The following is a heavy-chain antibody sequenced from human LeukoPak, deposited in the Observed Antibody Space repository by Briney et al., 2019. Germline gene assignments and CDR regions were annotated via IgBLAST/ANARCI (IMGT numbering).Heavy chain of an antibody. D-gene: IGHD1-1*01. V-gene: IGHV3-23*01. CDR1: GFTFSSYS. CDR2: ISGSGGET. CDR3: AKAPGTATAARYFEY. J-gene: IGHJ4*02. Sequence: PGGSLRLSCAASGFTFSSYSMNWVRQAPGKGLEWVSVISGSGGETNYAASVKGRFTISRDNSKNTLYLQMNSLRAEDTAVYHCAKAPGTATAARYFEYWGQGTLVTVSS.